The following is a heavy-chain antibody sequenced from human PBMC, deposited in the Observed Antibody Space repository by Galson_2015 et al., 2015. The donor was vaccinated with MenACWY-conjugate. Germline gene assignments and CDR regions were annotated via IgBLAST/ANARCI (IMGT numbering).Heavy chain of an antibody. Sequence: ETLSLTCSVSGGSISSYYWSWIRQPPGKGLEWIGYIYYSGSTNYNPSLKSRVTISVDTSKNQFSLKLSSVTAADTAVYYCARWVAVKMIEYCGQGTLVTVSS. V-gene: IGHV4-59*01. CDR1: GGSISSYY. CDR3: ARWVAVKMIEY. CDR2: IYYSGST. D-gene: IGHD6-19*01. J-gene: IGHJ4*02.